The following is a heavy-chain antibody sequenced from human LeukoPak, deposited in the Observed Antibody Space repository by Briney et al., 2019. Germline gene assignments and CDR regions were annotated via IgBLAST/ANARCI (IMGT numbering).Heavy chain of an antibody. CDR2: LRGSGVGT. CDR1: GFTLSSHD. V-gene: IGHV3-23*01. J-gene: IGHJ6*02. CDR3: ARERAYGMDV. Sequence: GGSLRLSCAASGFTLSSHDMTWVRQAPGRGLEWVSTLRGSGVGTYYADSVKGRFTVSRDNSKNALFLQMNSLRAEDTAVYYCARERAYGMDVWGQGTTVTVSS.